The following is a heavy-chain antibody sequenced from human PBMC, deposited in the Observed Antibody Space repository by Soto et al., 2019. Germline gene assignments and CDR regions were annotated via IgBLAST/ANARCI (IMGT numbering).Heavy chain of an antibody. CDR2: ISSSSSYT. CDR3: ARDGITMVRGASDL. J-gene: IGHJ2*01. D-gene: IGHD3-10*01. Sequence: QVQLVESGGGLVKPGGSLRLSCAASGFTFSDYYMSWIRQAPGKGLEWVSYISSSSSYTNYADSVKGRFTISRDNAKNSLYLQMNSLRAEDTAVYYCARDGITMVRGASDLWGRGTLVTVSS. CDR1: GFTFSDYY. V-gene: IGHV3-11*05.